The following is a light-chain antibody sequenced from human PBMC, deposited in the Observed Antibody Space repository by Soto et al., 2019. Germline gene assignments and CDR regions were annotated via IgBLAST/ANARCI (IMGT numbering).Light chain of an antibody. V-gene: IGKV3-20*01. CDR3: QHYGSACFN. Sequence: EIVLTQSPATLSLSPGERATLSCRARHSFSRSYLAWYQQKPGQAPRLLIYAASSRATGIPDRFSVSRSGTDFPITISSLEPEDFAVYYRQHYGSACFNFGPGTKADIK. CDR2: AAS. CDR1: HSFSRSY. J-gene: IGKJ3*01.